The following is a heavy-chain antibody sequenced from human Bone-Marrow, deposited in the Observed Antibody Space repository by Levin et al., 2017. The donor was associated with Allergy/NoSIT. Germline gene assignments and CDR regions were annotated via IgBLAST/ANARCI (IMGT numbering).Heavy chain of an antibody. V-gene: IGHV3-30*18. Sequence: PGGSLRLSCTVSGFTFSSYGMHWVRQAPGKGLEWVAVISFDGVNKQYADSVKGRFTISRDNSKNTVSLQMNSLRTEDTAVYYCAKDARMHLWVYYFDSWGQGTLVTVSS. CDR3: AKDARMHLWVYYFDS. CDR1: GFTFSSYG. J-gene: IGHJ4*02. D-gene: IGHD6-13*01. CDR2: ISFDGVNK.